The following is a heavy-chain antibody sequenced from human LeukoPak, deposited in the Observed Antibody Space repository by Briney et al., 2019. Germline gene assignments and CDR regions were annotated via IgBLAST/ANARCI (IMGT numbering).Heavy chain of an antibody. CDR1: GFTFTSSA. J-gene: IGHJ4*02. CDR2: IVVGSGNT. D-gene: IGHD3-10*01. CDR3: AAVAYGSGSYYGSFDY. V-gene: IGHV1-58*01. Sequence: GTSVKVSCKASGFTFTSSAVQWVRQARGQGLEWIGWIVVGSGNTNYAQKFQERVTITRDMSTSTAYMELSSLRSEDTAVYYCAAVAYGSGSYYGSFDYWGQGTLVTVSS.